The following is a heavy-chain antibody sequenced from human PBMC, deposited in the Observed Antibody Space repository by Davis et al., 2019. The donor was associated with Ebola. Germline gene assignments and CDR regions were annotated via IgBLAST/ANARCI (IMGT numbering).Heavy chain of an antibody. CDR3: ARTRIQYSSSLYYFDY. V-gene: IGHV3-7*01. CDR2: IKQDGSEK. D-gene: IGHD6-13*01. CDR1: GFTFDNYW. J-gene: IGHJ4*02. Sequence: PGGSLRLSCAASGFTFDNYWMSWVRQAPGKGLEWVANIKQDGSEKYYVDSVKGRFTISRDNAKNSLYLQMNSPRAEDTAVYYCARTRIQYSSSLYYFDYWGQGTLVTVSS.